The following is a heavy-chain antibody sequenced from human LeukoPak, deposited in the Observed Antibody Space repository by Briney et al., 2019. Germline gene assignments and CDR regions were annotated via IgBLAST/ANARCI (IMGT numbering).Heavy chain of an antibody. V-gene: IGHV3-64D*09. CDR3: VKDDRYFYGSGSPS. Sequence: PGGSLRLSCSASGFTLSSYAMHWVRHAPGKGLEFVSTISSNGCSTYYADSVKGRFTISRENSKNTLYLQVSSLRAEDTALYYCVKDDRYFYGSGSPSWGQGALVTVSS. J-gene: IGHJ5*02. CDR2: ISSNGCST. D-gene: IGHD3-10*01. CDR1: GFTLSSYA.